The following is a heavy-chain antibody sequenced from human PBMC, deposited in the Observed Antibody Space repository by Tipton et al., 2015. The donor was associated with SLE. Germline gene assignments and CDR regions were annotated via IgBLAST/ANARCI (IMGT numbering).Heavy chain of an antibody. V-gene: IGHV3-11*06. J-gene: IGHJ3*02. D-gene: IGHD5-24*01. CDR2: ISSSSSYT. CDR1: GFTFSDYY. CDR3: ARGRLWLQLGAFDI. Sequence: GSLRLSCAASGFTFSDYYMSWIRQAPGKGLEWVSYISSSSSYTNYADSVKGRFTISRDNAKNSLYLQMNSLRAEDTAVYYCARGRLWLQLGAFDIWGQGTMVTVSS.